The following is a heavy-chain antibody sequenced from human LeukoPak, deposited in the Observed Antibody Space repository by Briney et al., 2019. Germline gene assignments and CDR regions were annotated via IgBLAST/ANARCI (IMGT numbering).Heavy chain of an antibody. CDR3: ARARDYYDSSGYDY. J-gene: IGHJ4*02. D-gene: IGHD3-22*01. Sequence: GGSLRLSCAASGFTFSSYYMNWVRQPPAKRLEWASCISSSGSDIYYADSVKGRFTTSRDNAKNTLYLQMNTLRAEDTAVYYCARARDYYDSSGYDYWGQGTLVTVSS. CDR2: ISSSGSDI. CDR1: GFTFSSYY. V-gene: IGHV3-21*01.